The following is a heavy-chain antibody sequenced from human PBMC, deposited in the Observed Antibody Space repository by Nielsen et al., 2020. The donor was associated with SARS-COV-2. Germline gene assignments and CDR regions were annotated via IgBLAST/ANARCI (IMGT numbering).Heavy chain of an antibody. V-gene: IGHV4-34*01. CDR3: ARRRQWIQLRFPGQYYYYYGMDV. J-gene: IGHJ6*02. CDR1: GGSFSGYY. D-gene: IGHD5-18*01. CDR2: INHSGST. Sequence: SETLSLTCAVYGGSFSGYYWSWIRQPPGKGLEWIGEINHSGSTNYNPSLKSRVTISVDTSKNQFSLKLSSVTAADTAVYYCARRRQWIQLRFPGQYYYYYGMDVWGQGTTVTVSS.